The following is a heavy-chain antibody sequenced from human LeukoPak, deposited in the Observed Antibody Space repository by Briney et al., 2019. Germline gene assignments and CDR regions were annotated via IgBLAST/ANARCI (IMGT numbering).Heavy chain of an antibody. Sequence: GGSLRLSCAASGFTVSSNYMSWVRQAPGKGLEWVSVIYSGGSTYYADSVKGRFTISRDNSKNTLYLQMNSLRAEDTAVYYCARTGRRARGYSYGFDYWGQGTLVTVSS. CDR1: GFTVSSNY. D-gene: IGHD5-18*01. CDR3: ARTGRRARGYSYGFDY. CDR2: IYSGGST. J-gene: IGHJ4*02. V-gene: IGHV3-66*01.